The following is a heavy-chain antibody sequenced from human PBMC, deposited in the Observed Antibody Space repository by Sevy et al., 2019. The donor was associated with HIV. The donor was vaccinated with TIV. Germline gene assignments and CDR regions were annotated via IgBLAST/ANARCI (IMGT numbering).Heavy chain of an antibody. CDR2: IKSKTDGGTA. J-gene: IGHJ6*02. CDR3: ASVVKNDFWDGHVNYYGLDV. V-gene: IGHV3-15*01. Sequence: GGSLRLSCAASGFTFNYAWMSWVRQAPGKGLEWVVRIKSKTDGGTADDAAHVKGRFTISRDDSENTLYLQMNSLKTEDTTVYYCASVVKNDFWDGHVNYYGLDVWGQGTTVTVSS. D-gene: IGHD3-3*01. CDR1: GFTFNYAW.